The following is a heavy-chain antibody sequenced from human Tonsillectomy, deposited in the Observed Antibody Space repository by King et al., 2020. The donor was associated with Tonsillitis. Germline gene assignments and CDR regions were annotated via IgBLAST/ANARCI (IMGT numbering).Heavy chain of an antibody. J-gene: IGHJ4*02. CDR1: GYSFTSYW. V-gene: IGHV5-51*03. CDR3: ARKKGYDSSGQTIDY. Sequence: VQLVQSGAEVKKPGESLKISCKGAGYSFTSYWRGWVRPIPGKGLEWRGIFYPGDSDTRDSPSFQRQVTISADKSIRTAYLPWSSLKASDTAMYYCARKKGYDSSGQTIDYWGQGTLVTVSS. D-gene: IGHD3-22*01. CDR2: FYPGDSDT.